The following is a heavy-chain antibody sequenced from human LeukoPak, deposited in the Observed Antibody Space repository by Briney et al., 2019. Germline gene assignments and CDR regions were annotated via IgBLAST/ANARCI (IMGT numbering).Heavy chain of an antibody. Sequence: SETLSLTCTVSGGSITSNNDYWAWIRQPPGKGLEWIGSIFHTEGASYNPSLKSRVTISVDTSKNQFSLKLSSVTAADTAVYYCARVIGNYYYYYGMDVWGQGTTVTVSS. CDR2: IFHTEGA. V-gene: IGHV4-39*07. CDR1: GGSITSNNDY. CDR3: ARVIGNYYYYYGMDV. J-gene: IGHJ6*02.